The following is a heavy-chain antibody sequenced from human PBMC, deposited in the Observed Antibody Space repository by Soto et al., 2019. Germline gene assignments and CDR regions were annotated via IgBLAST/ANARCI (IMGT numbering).Heavy chain of an antibody. CDR3: AARHFWSGPWTHTRLDY. V-gene: IGHV4-4*02. CDR1: GDSIKSSHW. J-gene: IGHJ4*02. CDR2: ISHSGST. Sequence: QVQLQESGPGLVKPSGTLSLTCAVSGDSIKSSHWWSWARQPPGKGLEWIGQISHSGSTNYNPSLTSRVTISVDKSKNHFSLKLTSVTAADTAVYYCAARHFWSGPWTHTRLDYWGQGTLVTVSS. D-gene: IGHD3-3*02.